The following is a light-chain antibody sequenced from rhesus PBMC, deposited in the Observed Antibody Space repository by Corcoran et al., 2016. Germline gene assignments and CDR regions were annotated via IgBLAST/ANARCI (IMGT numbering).Light chain of an antibody. Sequence: DIQMTQSPSSLSASVGDRVTLTCRASQGISNNLAWYQQKPGKFPKLLIYKASTVQRGIPSRFSGSGSGTYFTLTISSLQPEDFATYYCQHGYGILYSFGQGTKVEIK. V-gene: IGKV1-25*01. CDR2: KAS. CDR1: QGISNN. J-gene: IGKJ2*01. CDR3: QHGYGILYS.